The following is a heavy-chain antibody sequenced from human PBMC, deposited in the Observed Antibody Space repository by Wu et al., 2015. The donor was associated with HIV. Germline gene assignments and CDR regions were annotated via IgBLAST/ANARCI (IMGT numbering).Heavy chain of an antibody. J-gene: IGHJ5*02. Sequence: QVQLVQSGAEVKKPGSSVKVSCKASGGTFSSYGFNWVRQAPGQGLEWMGGIIPISGRSQYAQKFQDRVIIISDESTSTVDMEVSSLTSDDTAVYYCARGYSSSGNWFDPWGQGTLVTVSS. CDR3: ARGYSSSGNWFDP. CDR2: IIPISGRS. CDR1: GGTFSSYG. D-gene: IGHD6-13*01. V-gene: IGHV1-69*05.